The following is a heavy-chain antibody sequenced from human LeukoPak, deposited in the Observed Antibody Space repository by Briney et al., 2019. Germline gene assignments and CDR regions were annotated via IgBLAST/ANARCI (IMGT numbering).Heavy chain of an antibody. V-gene: IGHV3-73*01. CDR3: TIVGSGNYYGMDV. J-gene: IGHJ6*02. D-gene: IGHD3-10*01. CDR2: IRSKANSYAT. CDR1: GFTFSGSA. Sequence: PGGSLRLSCAASGFTFSGSAMHWVRQASGKGLEWVGRIRSKANSYATAYAASVKGRFTISRDDSKNTAYLQMSSLKTEDTAVYYCTIVGSGNYYGMDVWGQGTTVTVSS.